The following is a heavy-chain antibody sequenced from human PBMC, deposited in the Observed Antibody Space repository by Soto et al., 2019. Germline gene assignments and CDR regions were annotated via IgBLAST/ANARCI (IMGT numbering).Heavy chain of an antibody. J-gene: IGHJ6*02. CDR1: GYTFTSYG. D-gene: IGHD5-18*01. V-gene: IGHV1-18*01. CDR2: ISAYNGNT. CDR3: ARDGRRRGYSYGVYYYYGMDV. Sequence: ASVKVSCKASGYTFTSYGISWVRQAPGQGLEWMGWISAYNGNTNYAQKLQGRVTMTTDTSTSTAYMELRSLRSDDTAVYYCARDGRRRGYSYGVYYYYGMDVWGQGTTVTSP.